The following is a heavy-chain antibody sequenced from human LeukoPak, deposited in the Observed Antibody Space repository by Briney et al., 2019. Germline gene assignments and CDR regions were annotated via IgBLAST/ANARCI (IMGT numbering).Heavy chain of an antibody. Sequence: GGSLRLSCAASGFTFSSYATSWVRQAPGKGLEWVSAISGSGGSAYYADSVKGRFTISRDNSKNTLYLQMNSLRAEDTAVYYCARRMAGADYWGQGTLVTVSS. CDR1: GFTFSSYA. V-gene: IGHV3-23*01. D-gene: IGHD2-8*01. J-gene: IGHJ4*02. CDR3: ARRMAGADY. CDR2: ISGSGGSA.